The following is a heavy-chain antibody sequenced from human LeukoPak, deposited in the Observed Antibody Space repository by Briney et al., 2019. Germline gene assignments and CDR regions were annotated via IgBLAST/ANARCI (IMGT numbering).Heavy chain of an antibody. CDR3: ATTLSVATAGYF. Sequence: GRSLRLSCAASGFTFSSYGMHWVRQAPGKGLEWVAVISYDGSNKYYADSVKGRFTISRDNSKNTLYLQMNSLRAEDTAVYYCATTLSVATAGYFWGQGTLVTVSS. V-gene: IGHV3-30*03. D-gene: IGHD5-12*01. CDR2: ISYDGSNK. CDR1: GFTFSSYG. J-gene: IGHJ4*02.